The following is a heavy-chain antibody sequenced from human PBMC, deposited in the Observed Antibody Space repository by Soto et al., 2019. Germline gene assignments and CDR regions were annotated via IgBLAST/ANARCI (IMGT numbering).Heavy chain of an antibody. J-gene: IGHJ4*02. CDR1: GGSISSYY. V-gene: IGHV4-59*01. D-gene: IGHD6-13*01. CDR2: IYYSGST. CDR3: ARESRAAAGRLDY. Sequence: QVQLQESGPGLVKPSETLSLTCTVSGGSISSYYWSWIRQPPGKGLEWLGYIYYSGSTNYNPSLKSRVTLAVDTSTNQFSLKLSSVTAADTAVYYCARESRAAAGRLDYWGQGTLVTVSS.